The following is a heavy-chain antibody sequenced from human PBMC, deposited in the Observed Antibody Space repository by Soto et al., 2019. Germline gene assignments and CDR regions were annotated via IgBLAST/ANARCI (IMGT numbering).Heavy chain of an antibody. J-gene: IGHJ4*02. CDR2: IYWDDSK. CDR3: AHAYGGRSLY. D-gene: IGHD1-26*01. V-gene: IGHV2-5*02. Sequence: QITLKESGRPLVKPTQTLTLTCTFSGFSLPTDRVGVGWIRQPPGKALEWLAVIYWDDSKTYRPSLKSRLTITKDTSKNQVALTMTDMDPVDTATYYCAHAYGGRSLYWGQGTLVTVSS. CDR1: GFSLPTDRVG.